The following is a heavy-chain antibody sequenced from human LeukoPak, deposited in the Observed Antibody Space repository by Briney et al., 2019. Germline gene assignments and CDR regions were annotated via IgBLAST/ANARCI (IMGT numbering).Heavy chain of an antibody. CDR3: ARDSGSGSYSEY. Sequence: GGSLRLSCAASGFTFSSNWMHWVRQGPGKGLVWVSRINPDGSGTSHADSVKSRFTISRDNAKNTLYLQMNSLRAEDTAVYYCARDSGSGSYSEYWGLGTLVTVSS. V-gene: IGHV3-74*01. J-gene: IGHJ4*02. CDR2: INPDGSGT. D-gene: IGHD3-10*01. CDR1: GFTFSSNW.